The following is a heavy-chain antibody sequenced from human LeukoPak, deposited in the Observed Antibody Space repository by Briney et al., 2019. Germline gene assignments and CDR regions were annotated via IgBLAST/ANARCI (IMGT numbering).Heavy chain of an antibody. J-gene: IGHJ4*02. CDR3: AREDCSGGSCTMHRGYFDY. CDR1: GFTFSSYG. V-gene: IGHV3-33*01. CDR2: IWYDGSNK. Sequence: HPGGSLRLSCAASGFTFSSYGMHWVRQAPGKGLEWVAVIWYDGSNKYYADSVKGRFTISRDNSKNKLYLQMNSLRAEDTAVYYCAREDCSGGSCTMHRGYFDYWGQGTLVTVSS. D-gene: IGHD2-15*01.